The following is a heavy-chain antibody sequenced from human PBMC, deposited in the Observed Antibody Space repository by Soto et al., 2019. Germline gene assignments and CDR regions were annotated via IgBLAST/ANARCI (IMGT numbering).Heavy chain of an antibody. Sequence: GGSLRLSCAASGLNFNNAWMRWVRQAPGKGLEWVGLIKSLLNGGATEYAASVKGRFTISRDDSKNTLYLQMNSLKTEDTAVYYCTTVLRTRYYYDREPSYWGQGTLVTVSS. J-gene: IGHJ4*02. V-gene: IGHV3-15*01. D-gene: IGHD3-22*01. CDR2: IKSLLNGGAT. CDR3: TTVLRTRYYYDREPSY. CDR1: GLNFNNAW.